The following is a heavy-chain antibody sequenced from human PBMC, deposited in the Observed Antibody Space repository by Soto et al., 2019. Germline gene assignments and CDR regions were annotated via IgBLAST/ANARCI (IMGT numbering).Heavy chain of an antibody. J-gene: IGHJ6*02. D-gene: IGHD6-19*01. V-gene: IGHV3-30*18. CDR2: ISYDGSNK. CDR1: GFSFSSYG. CDR3: PKDHVAVARNHYYYGMDV. Sequence: TGGSLRLSCAASGFSFSSYGMHWVRQAPGKGLEWVAVISYDGSNKYYADSVKGRFTISRDNSKNTLYLQMNSLRAEVTAVYYCPKDHVAVARNHYYYGMDVWGQGTTVTVSS.